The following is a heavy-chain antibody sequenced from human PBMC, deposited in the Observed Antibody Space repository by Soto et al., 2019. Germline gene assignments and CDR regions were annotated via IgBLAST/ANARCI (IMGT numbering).Heavy chain of an antibody. CDR3: AKDRLVSVVAATVPFDP. CDR1: GFTFSSYG. Sequence: PGGSLRLSCAASGFTFSSYGMHWVRQAPGKGLEWVAVISYDGSNKYYADSVKGRFTISRDNSKNTLYLQMNSLRAEDTAVYYCAKDRLVSVVAATVPFDPWGQGTLVTVSS. V-gene: IGHV3-30*18. J-gene: IGHJ5*02. D-gene: IGHD2-15*01. CDR2: ISYDGSNK.